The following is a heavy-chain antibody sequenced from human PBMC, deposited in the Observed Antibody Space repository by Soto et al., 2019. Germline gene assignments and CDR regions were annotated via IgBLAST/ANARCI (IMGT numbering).Heavy chain of an antibody. J-gene: IGHJ2*01. CDR3: ARKKRFIREISYFDL. CDR2: FDPEHGKT. D-gene: IGHD3-10*01. CDR1: GYILTDLS. V-gene: IGHV1-24*01. Sequence: ASVKVSCKVSGYILTDLSIHWVRQAPGKGLEWMGGFDPEHGKTIYAQKFQGRVAMTEDTSTYTAYMEVNSLRSEDTAVYYCARKKRFIREISYFDLWGRGTLVTVSS.